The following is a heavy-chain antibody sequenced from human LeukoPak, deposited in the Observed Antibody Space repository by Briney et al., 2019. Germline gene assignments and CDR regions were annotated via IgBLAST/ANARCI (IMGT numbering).Heavy chain of an antibody. CDR1: GYTFTGYY. V-gene: IGHV1-2*02. CDR2: INPNSGGT. Sequence: GSVKDSCKASGYTFTGYYMHWVRQAPGQGLEWMGWINPNSGGTNYAQKFQGRVTMTRDTSISTAYMELSRLRSDDTAVYYCARVCIAAADNNWFDPWGQGTLVTVSS. D-gene: IGHD6-13*01. CDR3: ARVCIAAADNNWFDP. J-gene: IGHJ5*02.